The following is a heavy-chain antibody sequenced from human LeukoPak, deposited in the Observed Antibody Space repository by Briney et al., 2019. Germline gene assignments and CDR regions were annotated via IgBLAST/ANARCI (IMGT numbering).Heavy chain of an antibody. D-gene: IGHD5-24*01. V-gene: IGHV3-21*01. J-gene: IGHJ1*01. CDR2: ISSSSTYI. Sequence: PGGSLRLSCAASGFIFSNYDMNWVRQAPGKGLEWVTSISSSSTYIYYADSLKGRFTISRDNAKNSVYLQMNSLRVEDTAIYYCAREYDNSPAYFQHWARAPWSPSPQ. CDR3: AREYDNSPAYFQH. CDR1: GFIFSNYD.